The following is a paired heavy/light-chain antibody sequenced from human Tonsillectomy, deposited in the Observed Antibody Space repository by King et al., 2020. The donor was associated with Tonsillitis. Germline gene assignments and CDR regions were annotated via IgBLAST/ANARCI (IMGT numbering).Heavy chain of an antibody. Sequence: QLQLQESGPGLVKPSETLSLTCTVSGGSISSSSYYWGWIRQPPGKGLEWIGSIYYSGSTYYNPSLKSRVTISVDTSKNQFSLKLSSVTAADTAVYYCARLTSDFWSGYNYYYYMDVWGKGTTVTVSS. D-gene: IGHD3-3*01. V-gene: IGHV4-39*01. J-gene: IGHJ6*03. CDR2: IYYSGST. CDR3: ARLTSDFWSGYNYYYYMDV. CDR1: GGSISSSSYY.
Light chain of an antibody. V-gene: IGLV1-40*01. CDR1: SSNIGAGYD. CDR3: QSYDSSLSGWV. CDR2: GNS. Sequence: QSVLTQPPSVSGAPGQRVTISCTGSSSNIGAGYDVHWYQQLPGTAPKLLIYGNSNRPSGVPDRFSGSKSGTSASLAITGLQAEDEADYYCQSYDSSLSGWVFGTGTKVTVL. J-gene: IGLJ1*01.